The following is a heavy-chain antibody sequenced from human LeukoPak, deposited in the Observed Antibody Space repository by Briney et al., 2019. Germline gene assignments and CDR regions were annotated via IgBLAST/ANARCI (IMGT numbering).Heavy chain of an antibody. CDR3: ATAEGRLRTKDAFDI. D-gene: IGHD6-25*01. J-gene: IGHJ3*02. V-gene: IGHV1-24*01. CDR1: GYTLTELS. Sequence: ASVKVSCKVSGYTLTELSMHWVRQAPGKGLEWMGGFDPEDGETIYAQKFQGRVTMTEDTSTGTAYMELSSLRSEDTAVYYCATAEGRLRTKDAFDIWGQGTMVTVSS. CDR2: FDPEDGET.